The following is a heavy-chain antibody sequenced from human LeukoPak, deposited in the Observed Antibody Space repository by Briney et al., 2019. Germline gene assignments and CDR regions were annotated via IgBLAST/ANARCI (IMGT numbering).Heavy chain of an antibody. J-gene: IGHJ6*03. V-gene: IGHV3-21*01. CDR1: GFTFSSYS. Sequence: GGSLRLSCAASGFTFSSYSMNWVRQAPGKGLEWVSSISSSSNYIYYADSVKGRFTISRDNAKNSLYLQMNSLRAEDTAVYYCARDQIQPTDTYYYYMDVWGKGTTVTVSS. CDR3: ARDQIQPTDTYYYYMDV. CDR2: ISSSSNYI.